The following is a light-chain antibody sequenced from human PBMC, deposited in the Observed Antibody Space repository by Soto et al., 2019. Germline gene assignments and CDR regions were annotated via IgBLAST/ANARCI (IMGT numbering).Light chain of an antibody. CDR1: QSISSW. CDR2: DAS. CDR3: QQYNSYSPAT. J-gene: IGKJ1*01. Sequence: DIQMTQSPSTLSASVVDRVTITCRASQSISSWLAWYQQKPGKAPKLLIHDASNLESGVPSRFSGSGSGTEFTLTIRSLQPDDFATYYCQQYNSYSPATFGQGTKVDIK. V-gene: IGKV1-5*01.